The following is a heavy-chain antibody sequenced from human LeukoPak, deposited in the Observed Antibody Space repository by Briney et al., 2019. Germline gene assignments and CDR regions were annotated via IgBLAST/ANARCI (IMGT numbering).Heavy chain of an antibody. J-gene: IGHJ4*02. Sequence: GGSLRLSCAASGFTFSSYGMHWVRQAPGKGLDWVAVIWYDGSNKFYTDSVKGRFTISRDNAKNSLNLQMNSLRAEDTAVYYCARDSGYSGYSDYWGQGTLVTVSS. D-gene: IGHD5-12*01. V-gene: IGHV3-33*01. CDR1: GFTFSSYG. CDR2: IWYDGSNK. CDR3: ARDSGYSGYSDY.